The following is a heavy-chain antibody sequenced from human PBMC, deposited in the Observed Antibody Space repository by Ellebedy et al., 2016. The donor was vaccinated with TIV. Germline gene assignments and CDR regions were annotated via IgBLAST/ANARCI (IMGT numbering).Heavy chain of an antibody. Sequence: GGSLRLSXAASGFTFDDYAMHWVRQAPGKGLEWVSRISWKSDIISYADSVKGRFTISRDNAKNSLYLQMSNLRPGDTAVYYCAREYCGGGKCYGWNHLEYWGQGTLVTVSS. J-gene: IGHJ4*02. V-gene: IGHV3-9*01. CDR3: AREYCGGGKCYGWNHLEY. CDR2: ISWKSDII. CDR1: GFTFDDYA. D-gene: IGHD2-15*01.